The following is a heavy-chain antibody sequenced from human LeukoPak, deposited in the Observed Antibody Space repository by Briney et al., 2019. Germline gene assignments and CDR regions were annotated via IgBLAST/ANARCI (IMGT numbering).Heavy chain of an antibody. V-gene: IGHV3-23*01. D-gene: IGHD4-17*01. Sequence: PGGSLRLSCAASAFRFSSFAMTWVRQAPGKGLEWVSGIHGNGETTYYADSVKGRFTISRDNSRELLYLQMNSLSVEDTAVYYCAKDPNGDYVGAFDSWGQGTMVAVSS. J-gene: IGHJ3*02. CDR2: IHGNGETT. CDR3: AKDPNGDYVGAFDS. CDR1: AFRFSSFA.